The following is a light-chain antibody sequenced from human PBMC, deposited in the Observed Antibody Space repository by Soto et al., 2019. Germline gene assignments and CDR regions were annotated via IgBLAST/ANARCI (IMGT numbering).Light chain of an antibody. V-gene: IGLV2-14*03. J-gene: IGLJ1*01. CDR2: EVS. CDR1: SSDVGAYDY. Sequence: QSALTQPASVSRSPGQSITISCTGTSSDVGAYDYVSWYQQHPDKAPKLMIYEVSYRPSGVSNRFSGSKSVNTATLTISGLQAEDEADYYCSSYTTSSTRVFGTGTKVTVL. CDR3: SSYTTSSTRV.